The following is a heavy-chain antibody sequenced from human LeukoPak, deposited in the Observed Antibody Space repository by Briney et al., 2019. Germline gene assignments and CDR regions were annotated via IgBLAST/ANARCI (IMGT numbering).Heavy chain of an antibody. CDR3: ARDHRLGSSSWYWFDP. D-gene: IGHD6-13*01. Sequence: GGSLRLSCAASGFTFSSYRMYRVRQAPGKGLEWVSSISSSSSYIYYADSVKGRFTISRDNAKNSLYLQMNSLRAEDTAVYYCARDHRLGSSSWYWFDPWGQGTLVTVSS. J-gene: IGHJ5*02. V-gene: IGHV3-21*01. CDR2: ISSSSSYI. CDR1: GFTFSSYR.